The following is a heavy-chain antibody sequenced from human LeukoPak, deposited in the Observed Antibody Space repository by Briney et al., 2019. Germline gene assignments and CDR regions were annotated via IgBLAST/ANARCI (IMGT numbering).Heavy chain of an antibody. J-gene: IGHJ4*02. Sequence: PGRSLRLSCAASGFTFSSYGMHWVRQAPGKGLEWVAVISYDGSNKYYADSVKGRFTISRDNAKNSLYLQMNSLRAEDTALYYCAKDISPYSSSWSSFDYWGQGTLVTVSS. CDR3: AKDISPYSSSWSSFDY. V-gene: IGHV3-30*18. D-gene: IGHD6-13*01. CDR2: ISYDGSNK. CDR1: GFTFSSYG.